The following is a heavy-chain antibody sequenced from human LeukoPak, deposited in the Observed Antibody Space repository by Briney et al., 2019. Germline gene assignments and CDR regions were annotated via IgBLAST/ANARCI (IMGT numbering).Heavy chain of an antibody. Sequence: SVKVSCKASGGTFSSYAISWVRQAPGQGLEWMGGIIPIFGTANYAQKFQGRVTITADESASTAYMELSSLRSEDTAVYYCAREEIRCSSTSCYCWGQGTLVTVSS. CDR2: IIPIFGTA. CDR3: AREEIRCSSTSCYC. D-gene: IGHD2-2*01. CDR1: GGTFSSYA. V-gene: IGHV1-69*13. J-gene: IGHJ4*02.